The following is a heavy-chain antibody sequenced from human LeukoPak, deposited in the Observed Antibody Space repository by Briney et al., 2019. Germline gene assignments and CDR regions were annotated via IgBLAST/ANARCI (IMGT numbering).Heavy chain of an antibody. CDR2: INHSGST. V-gene: IGHV4-34*01. Sequence: KPSETLSLTCAVYGGSFSGYYWSWIRQPPGKGLEWIGEINHSGSTNYNPSLKSRVTISVDTSKNQFSLKLSSVTAADTAVYYCAREPSYSSSWYTTCDHWGQGILVTVSS. CDR3: AREPSYSSSWYTTCDH. J-gene: IGHJ5*02. D-gene: IGHD6-13*01. CDR1: GGSFSGYY.